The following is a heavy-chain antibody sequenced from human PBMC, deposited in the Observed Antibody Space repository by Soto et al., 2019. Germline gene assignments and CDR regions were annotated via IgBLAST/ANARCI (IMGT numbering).Heavy chain of an antibody. V-gene: IGHV3-23*01. CDR2: ISDGVSRT. CDR3: ARGERGYSLRNGLYY. CDR1: GFTFSSYA. Sequence: HPGGSLRLSCATSGFTFSSYAMTWVRQAPGKGLEWVSAISDGVSRTYYADSVKGRFTVSRDNSKNTLYLQMNSLRAGDSAVYYSARGERGYSLRNGLYYWGPGAPVTVSS. J-gene: IGHJ4*02. D-gene: IGHD5-18*01.